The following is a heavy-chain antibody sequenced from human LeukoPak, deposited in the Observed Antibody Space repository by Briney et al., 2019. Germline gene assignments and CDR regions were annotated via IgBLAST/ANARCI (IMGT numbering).Heavy chain of an antibody. J-gene: IGHJ6*02. CDR3: ARSLDYYYYGMDV. CDR1: GGSISSYY. Sequence: SETLSLTCTVSGGSISSYYWSWIRQPPGKGLEWIGYIYYSGSTNYNPSLKSRVTISVDTSKNQFSLKLNSVTAADTAVYYCARSLDYYYYGMDVWGQGTTVTVSS. V-gene: IGHV4-59*08. CDR2: IYYSGST. D-gene: IGHD1-1*01.